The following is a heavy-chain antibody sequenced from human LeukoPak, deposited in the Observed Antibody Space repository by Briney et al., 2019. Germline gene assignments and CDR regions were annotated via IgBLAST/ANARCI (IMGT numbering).Heavy chain of an antibody. CDR2: IYTSGST. CDR1: GGSISRYH. CDR3: ARQPAPYSSGWYDGFDI. V-gene: IGHV4-4*07. Sequence: SETLSLTCTVSGGSISRYHWSWIRQPAGKGLEWIGRIYTSGSTNYNPSLKSRVTMSVDTSKNQFSLKLSSVTAADTAVYYCARQPAPYSSGWYDGFDIWGQGTMVTVSA. D-gene: IGHD6-19*01. J-gene: IGHJ3*02.